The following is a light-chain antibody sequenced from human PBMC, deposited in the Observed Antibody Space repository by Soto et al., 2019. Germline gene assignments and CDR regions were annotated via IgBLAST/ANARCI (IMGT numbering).Light chain of an antibody. CDR2: EVS. CDR1: SSDVGGYNN. Sequence: QSVLTQPASVSGSPGQSITISCTGTSSDVGGYNNVSWYQQHPGKAPKLMIYEVSNRPSGVSNRFSGSKSGNTASLTISGLQAEDEADYYCSSYTSSSVVFGGGTKLTVL. J-gene: IGLJ2*01. V-gene: IGLV2-14*01. CDR3: SSYTSSSVV.